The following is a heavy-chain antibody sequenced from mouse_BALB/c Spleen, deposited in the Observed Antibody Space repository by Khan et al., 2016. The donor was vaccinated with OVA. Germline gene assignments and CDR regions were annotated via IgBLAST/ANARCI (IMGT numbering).Heavy chain of an antibody. V-gene: IGHV3-2*02. CDR3: ARGNYYGYYFDY. Sequence: EVQLQESGPGLVKPSQSLSLTCTVTGYSITSGYAWNWLRQFPGNKLEWMGYISYSDVTNYNPSLKSRISITRDTSKNQFFLQLNSVTTEDTATYYCARGNYYGYYFDYWGQGTTLTVSS. D-gene: IGHD1-1*01. CDR2: ISYSDVT. J-gene: IGHJ2*01. CDR1: GYSITSGYA.